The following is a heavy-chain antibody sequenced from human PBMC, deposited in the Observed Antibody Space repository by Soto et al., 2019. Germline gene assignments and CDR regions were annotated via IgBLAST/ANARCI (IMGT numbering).Heavy chain of an antibody. CDR3: AGRGYSYGLRNY. J-gene: IGHJ4*02. CDR1: GASVSSGGYF. CDR2: IYYSGST. Sequence: PSETLSLTCSVSGASVSSGGYFWTWIRQLPGKGLEWIGYIYYSGSTNYNPSLKSRVTISVDKSKNQFSLKLSSVTAADTAVYYCAGRGYSYGLRNYWGQGTLVTVSS. V-gene: IGHV4-61*08. D-gene: IGHD5-18*01.